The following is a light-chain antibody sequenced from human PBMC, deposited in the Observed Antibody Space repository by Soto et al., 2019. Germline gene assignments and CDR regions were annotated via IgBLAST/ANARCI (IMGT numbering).Light chain of an antibody. V-gene: IGKV1-12*01. Sequence: DIQMTQSPSSVSASVGDRVTITCRASQGISNWLAWYQQQPGKAPKLLIYAASSLQSGVPSRFSGDVSETHFTLIISSLQPEDFATYYCQQTNTFLPLTFGGGTKVEMK. CDR3: QQTNTFLPLT. CDR2: AAS. CDR1: QGISNW. J-gene: IGKJ4*01.